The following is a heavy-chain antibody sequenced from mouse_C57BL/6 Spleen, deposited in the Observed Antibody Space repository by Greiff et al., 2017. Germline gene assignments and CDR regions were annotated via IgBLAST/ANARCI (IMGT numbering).Heavy chain of an antibody. CDR3: LRRAWFAY. V-gene: IGHV1-54*01. Sequence: VQLQQSGAELVRPGTSVKVSCKASGYAFTNYLIEWVKQRPGQGLEWIGVINPGSGGTNYNEKFKGKATLTADKSSSTAYMQLSSLTSEDSAVYFCLRRAWFAYWGQGTLVTVSA. CDR1: GYAFTNYL. J-gene: IGHJ3*01. CDR2: INPGSGGT. D-gene: IGHD1-2*01.